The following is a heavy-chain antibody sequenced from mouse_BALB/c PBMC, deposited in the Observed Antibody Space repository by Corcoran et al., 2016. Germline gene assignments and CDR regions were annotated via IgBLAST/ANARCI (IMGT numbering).Heavy chain of an antibody. J-gene: IGHJ2*01. V-gene: IGHV9-3*02. CDR2: INTNTGEP. D-gene: IGHD3-1*01. CDR3: ARGSSGYDY. CDR1: GYTFTNYG. Sequence: QIQLVQSGPELKKPGETVKISCKASGYTFTNYGMNWVKQAPGKGLKWMGWINTNTGEPTYAEEFKGRFAFSLETSASTAYLQINNLKNDDTATYFCARGSSGYDYWGQGTTLTVSS.